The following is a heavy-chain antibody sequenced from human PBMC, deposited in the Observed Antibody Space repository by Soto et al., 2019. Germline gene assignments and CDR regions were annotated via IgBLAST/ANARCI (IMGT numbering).Heavy chain of an antibody. CDR1: GGSFSGYY. Sequence: QVQLQQWGAGLLKPSETLSLTCAVYGGSFSGYYWSWIRQPPGKGLEWIGEINHSGSTNYNPSLKSRVTISVDPSNSQFPLKLSSVTAADTAVYYCASGYYSYWYFDLWGRGTLVTVSS. J-gene: IGHJ2*01. CDR3: ASGYYSYWYFDL. V-gene: IGHV4-34*01. CDR2: INHSGST. D-gene: IGHD3-22*01.